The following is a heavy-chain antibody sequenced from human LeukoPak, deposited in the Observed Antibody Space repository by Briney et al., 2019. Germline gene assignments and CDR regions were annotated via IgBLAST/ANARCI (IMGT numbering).Heavy chain of an antibody. CDR1: GFTFNNYG. V-gene: IGHV3-30*02. J-gene: IGHJ4*02. CDR3: ARQKYGYGLTYYFDS. CDR2: IRYNGNNQ. D-gene: IGHD5-18*01. Sequence: GGSLRLSCAASGFTFNNYGMHWVRQAPGKGLEWVAFIRYNGNNQYYADSVKGRFTISRDNSKNTLYLQMNSLRAEDTAVYYCARQKYGYGLTYYFDSWGQGSRVTVSS.